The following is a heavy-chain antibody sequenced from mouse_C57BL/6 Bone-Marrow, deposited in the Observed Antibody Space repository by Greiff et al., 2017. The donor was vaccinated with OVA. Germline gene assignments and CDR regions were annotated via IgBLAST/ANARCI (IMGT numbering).Heavy chain of an antibody. Sequence: QVQLQPPGAELVKPGASVKMSCKASGYTFTSYWITWVKQRPGQGLEWIGDIYPGSGSTNYNEKFKSKATLTVDTSSSTAYMQLSSLTSEDSAVYYCARRFITTVPWFAYWGQGTLVTVSA. V-gene: IGHV1-55*01. D-gene: IGHD1-1*01. J-gene: IGHJ3*01. CDR1: GYTFTSYW. CDR2: IYPGSGST. CDR3: ARRFITTVPWFAY.